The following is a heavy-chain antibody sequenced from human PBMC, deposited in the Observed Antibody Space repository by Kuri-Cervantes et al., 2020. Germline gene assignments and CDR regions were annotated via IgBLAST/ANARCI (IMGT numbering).Heavy chain of an antibody. Sequence: GESLKISCAASGFTFSSYGMHWVRQAPGKGLEWVAVISYDGSNKYYADSVKGRFTISRDNSKNTLYLQMNSLRDEDTAVYYCAREWRVLLWFGEPRYGMDVWGQGTTVTVSS. D-gene: IGHD3-10*01. J-gene: IGHJ6*02. CDR2: ISYDGSNK. CDR3: AREWRVLLWFGEPRYGMDV. V-gene: IGHV3-30*03. CDR1: GFTFSSYG.